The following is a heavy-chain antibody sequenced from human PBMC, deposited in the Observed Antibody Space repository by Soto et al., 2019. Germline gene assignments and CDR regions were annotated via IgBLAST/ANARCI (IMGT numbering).Heavy chain of an antibody. CDR3: ARQRGSGSYYFDY. V-gene: IGHV3-66*04. CDR2: IYSGGST. J-gene: IGHJ4*02. D-gene: IGHD3-10*01. CDR1: GFTVSSNY. Sequence: GGSLRLSCAASGFTVSSNYMSWVRQAPGKGLEWVSVIYSGGSTYYADSVKGRFTISRDNSKNTLYLQMNSLRAEDTAVYYCARQRGSGSYYFDYWGQGTLVTVSS.